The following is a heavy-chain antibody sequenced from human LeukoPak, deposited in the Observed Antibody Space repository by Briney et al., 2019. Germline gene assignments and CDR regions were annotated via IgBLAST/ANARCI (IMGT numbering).Heavy chain of an antibody. Sequence: PGGSLRLSCAASGFPFSNYSMNWVRQAPGKGLEWVSSISSGSSYRYYADSVKGRITISRDNAKNSLYLQMNSLRAEDTAVYYCARDRGLVGANGFDYWGQGTLVTVSS. D-gene: IGHD1-26*01. V-gene: IGHV3-21*01. CDR3: ARDRGLVGANGFDY. J-gene: IGHJ4*02. CDR2: ISSGSSYR. CDR1: GFPFSNYS.